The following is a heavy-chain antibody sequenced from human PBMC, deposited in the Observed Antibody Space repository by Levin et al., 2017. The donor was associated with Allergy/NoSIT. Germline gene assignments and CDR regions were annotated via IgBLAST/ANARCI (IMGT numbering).Heavy chain of an antibody. J-gene: IGHJ4*02. CDR1: GGSISSYY. D-gene: IGHD2-15*01. V-gene: IGHV4-59*01. CDR2: IYYSGST. Sequence: SETLSLTCTVSGGSISSYYWSWIRQPPGKGLEWIGYIYYSGSTNYNPSLKSRVTISVDTSKNQFSLKLSSVTAADTAVYYCARARSGYCSGGSCYASTPFDYWGQGTLVTVSS. CDR3: ARARSGYCSGGSCYASTPFDY.